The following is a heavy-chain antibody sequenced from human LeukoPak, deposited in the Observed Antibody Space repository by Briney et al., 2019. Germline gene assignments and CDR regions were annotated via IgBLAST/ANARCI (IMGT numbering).Heavy chain of an antibody. V-gene: IGHV3-30-3*01. CDR2: ISYDGSNK. D-gene: IGHD6-13*01. Sequence: GGSLRLSCAASGVTVSSKYMSWVRQAPGKGLEWVAVISYDGSNKYYADSVKGRFTISRDNSKNTLYLQMNSLGAEDTAVYYCARAKLGIAAAGSFDYWGQGTLVTVSS. CDR3: ARAKLGIAAAGSFDY. J-gene: IGHJ4*02. CDR1: GVTVSSKY.